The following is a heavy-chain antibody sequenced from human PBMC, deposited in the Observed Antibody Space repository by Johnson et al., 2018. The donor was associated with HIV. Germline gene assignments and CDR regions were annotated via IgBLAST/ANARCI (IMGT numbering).Heavy chain of an antibody. V-gene: IGHV3-11*04. CDR1: GFTFSDYY. CDR3: AREGRGSSSGAFDI. J-gene: IGHJ3*02. CDR2: ISSSDSTI. Sequence: QVQLVESGGGLVKPGGSLRLSCVASGFTFSDYYMSWIRQAPGKGLEWISYISSSDSTIYSADSVKGRFTISRDNSKNTLYLQMGSLRAEDMAVYYCAREGRGSSSGAFDIWGQGTMVTVSS. D-gene: IGHD6-6*01.